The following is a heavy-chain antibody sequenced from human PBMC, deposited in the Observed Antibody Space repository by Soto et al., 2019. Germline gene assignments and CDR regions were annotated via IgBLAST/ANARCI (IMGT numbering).Heavy chain of an antibody. CDR2: IFSNDEK. V-gene: IGHV2-26*01. D-gene: IGHD6-13*01. Sequence: SGPTLVNPTETLTLTCTVSGFSLSNARMGVSWIRQPPGKALEWLAHIFSNDEKSYSTSLKSRLTISKDTSKSQVVLTMTNMDPVDTATYYCARIQGYSSSWYYYYYGMDVRGQGTTVTVSS. CDR3: ARIQGYSSSWYYYYYGMDV. J-gene: IGHJ6*02. CDR1: GFSLSNARMG.